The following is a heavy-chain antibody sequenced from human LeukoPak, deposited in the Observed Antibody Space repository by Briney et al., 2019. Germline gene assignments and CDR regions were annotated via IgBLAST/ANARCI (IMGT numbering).Heavy chain of an antibody. CDR2: IYTIGNT. J-gene: IGHJ4*02. CDR3: ARDRSYYSDTGTDY. CDR1: GASISRGSHY. D-gene: IGHD3-22*01. Sequence: SETLSLTCAVSGASISRGSHYWSWIRQPAGKGLEWIGRIYTIGNTNYNPSLWRRVTISVDTSRNRFSPRLSSVTAADTAVYYCARDRSYYSDTGTDYWGQGVLVTVSS. V-gene: IGHV4-61*02.